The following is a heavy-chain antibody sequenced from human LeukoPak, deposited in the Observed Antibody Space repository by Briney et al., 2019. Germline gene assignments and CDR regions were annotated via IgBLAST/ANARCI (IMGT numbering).Heavy chain of an antibody. Sequence: SETLSLTCTVPGDSVSSGSSYWSWIRQPPGEGLQWLGYIYHSGSTNYNPSLKSRVTISVDTSKNQFSLKLSSVTTADTAVYYCARGSAWYFVYWGQGTLVTVSS. D-gene: IGHD6-19*01. CDR2: IYHSGST. V-gene: IGHV4-61*01. J-gene: IGHJ4*02. CDR1: GDSVSSGSSY. CDR3: ARGSAWYFVY.